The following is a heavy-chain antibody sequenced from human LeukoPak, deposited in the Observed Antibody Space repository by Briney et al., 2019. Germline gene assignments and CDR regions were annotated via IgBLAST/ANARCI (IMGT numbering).Heavy chain of an antibody. D-gene: IGHD2-2*01. Sequence: GGSLRLSCAASGFTFSSYSMNWVRQAPGKGLEWVSYISSSSSTIYYADSVKGRFTISRDNAKNSLYLQMNSLRAEDTAVYYCASVGMVVPAATPDYYYGMDVWGQGTTVTVSS. V-gene: IGHV3-48*04. CDR2: ISSSSSTI. J-gene: IGHJ6*02. CDR3: ASVGMVVPAATPDYYYGMDV. CDR1: GFTFSSYS.